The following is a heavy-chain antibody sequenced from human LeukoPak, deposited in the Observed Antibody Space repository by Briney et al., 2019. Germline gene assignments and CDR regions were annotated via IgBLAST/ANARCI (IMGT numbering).Heavy chain of an antibody. CDR3: ASLHYGDYDY. Sequence: PGGSLRLSCAASGFTVSSNYMSWVRQAPGKGLEWVSVIYSGGSTYYADSVKGRFTISRDNAKNSLCLQMNSLRAEDTAVYYCASLHYGDYDYWGQGTLVTVSS. CDR1: GFTVSSNY. D-gene: IGHD4-17*01. V-gene: IGHV3-53*01. J-gene: IGHJ4*02. CDR2: IYSGGST.